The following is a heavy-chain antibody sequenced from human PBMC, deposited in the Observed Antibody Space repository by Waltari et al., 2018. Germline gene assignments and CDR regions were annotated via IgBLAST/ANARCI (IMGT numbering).Heavy chain of an antibody. CDR3: ARDPPQLADAFDI. CDR2: IYTSGST. CDR1: GGSISSGSYY. D-gene: IGHD3-10*01. V-gene: IGHV4-61*02. J-gene: IGHJ3*02. Sequence: QVQLQESGPGLVKPSETLSLTCSVSGGSISSGSYYWTWIRQPAGKGLEWIGRIYTSGSTNYNPSLRSRLTRSVDTSNNQFSRKLSSVTAAETAVYYCARDPPQLADAFDIWGQGTMVTVSS.